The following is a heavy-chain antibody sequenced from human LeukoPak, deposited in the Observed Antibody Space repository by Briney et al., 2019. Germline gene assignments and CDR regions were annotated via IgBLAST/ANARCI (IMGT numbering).Heavy chain of an antibody. Sequence: PSETLSLTCTVSGGSISSYYWSWIRQPPGKGLEWIGYTYYSGSTNYNPSLKSRVTISVDTSKNQFSLKLSSVTAADTAVYYCARVEKEYDFWSGYYTGIGWFDPWGQGTLVTVSS. CDR1: GGSISSYY. J-gene: IGHJ5*02. V-gene: IGHV4-59*01. CDR3: ARVEKEYDFWSGYYTGIGWFDP. D-gene: IGHD3-3*01. CDR2: TYYSGST.